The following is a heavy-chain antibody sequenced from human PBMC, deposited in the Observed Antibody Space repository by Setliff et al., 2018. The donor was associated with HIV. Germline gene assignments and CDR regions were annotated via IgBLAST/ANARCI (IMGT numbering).Heavy chain of an antibody. D-gene: IGHD6-13*01. V-gene: IGHV1-18*04. CDR2: INIKNGNT. J-gene: IGHJ6*03. CDR3: AREAVRYSSSWYGEYYYYYYYMDV. Sequence: ASVKVSCKASAYSFTDYFIHWVRQAPGQGLEWMGWINIKNGNTNYGQKLQGRVSMTTDTSTSTAYMELRSLRSDDTAVYYCAREAVRYSSSWYGEYYYYYYYMDVWGKGTTVTVSS. CDR1: AYSFTDYF.